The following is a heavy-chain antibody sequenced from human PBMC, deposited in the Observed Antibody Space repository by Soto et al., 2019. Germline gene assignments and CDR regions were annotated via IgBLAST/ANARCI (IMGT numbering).Heavy chain of an antibody. J-gene: IGHJ6*02. D-gene: IGHD4-4*01. CDR2: IWYDGSNK. V-gene: IGHV3-33*01. CDR3: ARDALQVVFVYGMDV. Sequence: GGSLRLSCAASGFTFSSYGMHWVRQAPGKGLEWVAVIWYDGSNKYYADSVKGRFTISRDNSKNTLYLQMNSLRAEDTAVYYCARDALQVVFVYGMDVWGQGTTVTVSS. CDR1: GFTFSSYG.